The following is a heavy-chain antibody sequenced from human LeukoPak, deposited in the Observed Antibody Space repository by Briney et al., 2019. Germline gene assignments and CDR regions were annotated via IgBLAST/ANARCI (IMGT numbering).Heavy chain of an antibody. V-gene: IGHV4-59*08. J-gene: IGHJ4*02. Sequence: PSETLSLTCTVSSASISSYYWSWVRQPPGKGLEWIGYIYYGGSTNYNPSLKSRVTISVDTSKNQFSLRLSSVTAADTAVYYCARRHSSRWYYFDYWGQGTLVTVSS. CDR1: SASISSYY. CDR3: ARRHSSRWYYFDY. CDR2: IYYGGST. D-gene: IGHD6-13*01.